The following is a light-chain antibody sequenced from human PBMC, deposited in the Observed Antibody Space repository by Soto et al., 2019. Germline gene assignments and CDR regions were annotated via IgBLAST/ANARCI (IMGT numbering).Light chain of an antibody. J-gene: IGKJ4*01. CDR3: QQLNSYLLT. CDR2: AAS. Sequence: DIQLTQSPSFLSASVGDRVTITCRASQGISSYLAWYQQKPGKAPKLLIYAASTLQSGVPSRFSGSGTGTELTLIISSLQPEDFATYYCQQLNSYLLTFGGGTNVEIK. V-gene: IGKV1-9*01. CDR1: QGISSY.